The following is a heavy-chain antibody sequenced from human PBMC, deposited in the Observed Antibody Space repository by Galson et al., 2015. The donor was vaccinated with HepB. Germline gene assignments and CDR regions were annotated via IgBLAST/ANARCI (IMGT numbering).Heavy chain of an antibody. D-gene: IGHD3-10*02. V-gene: IGHV4-4*07. CDR2: IFRSGSN. CDR3: AREPMLPMGFDY. J-gene: IGHJ4*02. CDR1: GGSINSEY. Sequence: ETLSLTCPVSGGSINSEYWSWIRQAAGKGPEYIGRIFRSGSNNYHPSLRSRVTMSIDTSKSQISLKMRSVTVADTAVYYCAREPMLPMGFDYWGQGILVTVSS.